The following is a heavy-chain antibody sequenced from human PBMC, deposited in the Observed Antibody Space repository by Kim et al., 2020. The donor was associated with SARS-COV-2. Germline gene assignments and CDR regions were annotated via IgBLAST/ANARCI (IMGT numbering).Heavy chain of an antibody. CDR2: ISRSGDSK. D-gene: IGHD2-21*02. V-gene: IGHV3-23*01. Sequence: GGSLRLSCVASGFTFSSFVMGWVRQAPGKGLGWVSSISRSGDSKSYADSVRGQFTISGDHSKNTLYRQMSKLRVGDTAVYFCAGDDCGVELTSGDNWGQGSPVTVS. J-gene: IGHJ4*02. CDR3: AGDDCGVELTSGDN. CDR1: GFTFSSFV.